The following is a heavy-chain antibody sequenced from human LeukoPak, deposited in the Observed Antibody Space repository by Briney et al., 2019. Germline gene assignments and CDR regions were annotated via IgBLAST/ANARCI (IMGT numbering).Heavy chain of an antibody. J-gene: IGHJ4*02. CDR3: ARGGYDILTGPLGY. D-gene: IGHD3-9*01. V-gene: IGHV1-69*13. CDR1: AATFSSYA. Sequence: SVNAACKASAATFSSYAIGWVRQAAGQGLEWMGWIIPIFGTANYAQKFQGRVTITADESTSTAYMELSSLRSEDTAVYYCARGGYDILTGPLGYWGQGTLVTVSS. CDR2: IIPIFGTA.